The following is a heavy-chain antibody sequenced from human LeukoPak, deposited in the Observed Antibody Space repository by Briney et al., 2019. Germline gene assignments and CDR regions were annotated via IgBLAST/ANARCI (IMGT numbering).Heavy chain of an antibody. V-gene: IGHV1-18*01. CDR3: ARDGQTYTWYSDY. Sequence: ASVKVSCKASGFTFTNYGISWVRQAPGQGLEWMGWISANNGKTKDAEKFQGRVTMTTDTSTNTAYMELRSLRSDDTAVYYCARDGQTYTWYSDYWGQGTLVTVSS. CDR1: GFTFTNYG. CDR2: ISANNGKT. J-gene: IGHJ4*02.